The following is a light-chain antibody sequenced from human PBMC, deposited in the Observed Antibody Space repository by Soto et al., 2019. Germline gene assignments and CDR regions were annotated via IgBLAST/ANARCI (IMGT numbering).Light chain of an antibody. J-gene: IGKJ3*01. CDR3: QQLNSYPLT. V-gene: IGKV1-9*01. CDR2: AAS. CDR1: QGISSY. Sequence: IQLTQSPSSLSASVGDRVTITCRASQGISSYLAWYQQKPGKAPKPLIYAASTLQSRVPTRFSGSGSGTDFTLTISSLQPEDFATYYCQQLNSYPLTFGPGTKVDI.